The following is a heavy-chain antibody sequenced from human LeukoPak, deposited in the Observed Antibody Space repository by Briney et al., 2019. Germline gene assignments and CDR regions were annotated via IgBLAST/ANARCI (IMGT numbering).Heavy chain of an antibody. Sequence: GGTLRLSCAASGFTFSSYSMNWVRQAPGKGLEWVSYISSSSSTIYYADSVKGRFTISRDNAKNSLYLQMNSLRAEDTAVYYCARDEFRYSEAFYIWGPGTMCTVSS. CDR1: GFTFSSYS. V-gene: IGHV3-48*01. CDR2: ISSSSSTI. J-gene: IGHJ3*02. CDR3: ARDEFRYSEAFYI. D-gene: IGHD1-1*01.